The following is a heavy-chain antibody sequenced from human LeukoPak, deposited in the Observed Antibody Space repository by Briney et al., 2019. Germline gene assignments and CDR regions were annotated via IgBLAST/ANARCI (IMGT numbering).Heavy chain of an antibody. J-gene: IGHJ6*03. CDR3: ARSFSGSYYYYMDV. CDR1: GYTFTSYA. D-gene: IGHD3-10*01. CDR2: INAGNGNT. V-gene: IGHV1-3*03. Sequence: ASVKVSCKASGYTFTSYAMHWVRQAPGQRLEWMGWINAGNGNTKYSQEFQGRVTITRDTSASTAYMELSSLRSEDMAVYYCARSFSGSYYYYMDVWGKGTPVTVSS.